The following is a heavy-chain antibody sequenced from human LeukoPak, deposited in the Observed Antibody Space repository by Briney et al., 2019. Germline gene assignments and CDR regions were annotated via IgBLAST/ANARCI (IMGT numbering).Heavy chain of an antibody. CDR3: ATDFYDST. V-gene: IGHV3-15*07. J-gene: IGHJ5*02. D-gene: IGHD3-22*01. Sequence: GGSLRLSCATSGFSFYNAWMNWVRQAPGKGLEWVGRIRCNSDGGTIDYAAPVKGRFTLSRDDSKDTLYLQMNSLQTEDTAVYYCATDFYDSTWGQGTLVTVSS. CDR2: IRCNSDGGTI. CDR1: GFSFYNAW.